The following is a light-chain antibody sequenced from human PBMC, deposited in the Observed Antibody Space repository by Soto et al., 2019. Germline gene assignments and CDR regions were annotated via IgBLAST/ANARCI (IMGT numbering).Light chain of an antibody. V-gene: IGKV1-39*01. CDR2: AAS. J-gene: IGKJ2*01. Sequence: DIQMTQSPSTLSATAGDRVTITCRASQSISNHLNWYQQKPGKAPKLLIFAASSLQSGVPSRFSGSRSGPDFTLTISSLQPEDFATYYCQQSYSTPHTFGQGTKVDIK. CDR1: QSISNH. CDR3: QQSYSTPHT.